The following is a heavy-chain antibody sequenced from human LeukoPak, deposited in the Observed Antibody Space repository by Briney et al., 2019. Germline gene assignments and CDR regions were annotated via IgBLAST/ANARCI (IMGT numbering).Heavy chain of an antibody. CDR2: IWYDGSNK. CDR1: GLTFSSYG. V-gene: IGHV3-33*01. J-gene: IGHJ6*02. D-gene: IGHD4-17*01. CDR3: AGDYGEHYYGMDV. Sequence: PGRSLRLSCAASGLTFSSYGMHWVRQAPGKGLEWVAVIWYDGSNKCYADSVKGRFTISRDNSKNTLYLQMNSLRAEDTAVYYCAGDYGEHYYGMDVWGQGPTVTVSS.